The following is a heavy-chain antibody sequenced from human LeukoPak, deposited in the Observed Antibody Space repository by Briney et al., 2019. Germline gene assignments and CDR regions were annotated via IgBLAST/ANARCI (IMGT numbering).Heavy chain of an antibody. CDR3: ARRRVAATAGWFDP. J-gene: IGHJ5*02. CDR2: IYYSGSA. D-gene: IGHD2-15*01. CDR1: GGSISSSTYY. Sequence: SETLSLTCTVSGGSISSSTYYWGWIRQPPGTGLEWIGNIYYSGSASYNPSLKSRVTISVDTSKNQFSLKVTSVTAADTAVYYCARRRVAATAGWFDPWGQGTLVTVSS. V-gene: IGHV4-39*01.